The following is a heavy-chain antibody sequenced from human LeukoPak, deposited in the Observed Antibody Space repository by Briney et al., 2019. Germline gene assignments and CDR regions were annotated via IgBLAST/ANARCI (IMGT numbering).Heavy chain of an antibody. D-gene: IGHD3-10*01. CDR1: GFTFSSYA. V-gene: IGHV3-21*01. J-gene: IGHJ2*01. CDR3: ARDTRITKTLWYFDL. Sequence: GGSLRLSCAASGFTFSSYAMSWVRQAPGKGLEWVSSISSSSSYIYYADSVKGRFTISRDNAKNSLYLQMNSPRAEDTAVYYCARDTRITKTLWYFDLWGRGTLVTVSS. CDR2: ISSSSSYI.